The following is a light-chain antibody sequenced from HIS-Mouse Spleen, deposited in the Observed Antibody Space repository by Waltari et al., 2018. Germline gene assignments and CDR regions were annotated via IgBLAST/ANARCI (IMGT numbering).Light chain of an antibody. J-gene: IGKJ1*01. CDR3: QQLNSYPPT. V-gene: IGKV1-9*01. CDR1: QGISSY. Sequence: DIQLTQSPSFLSASVGDRVTITCRASQGISSYLAWYQQKPGKAPKLLIYAASTLRSGVPSRFSGSGSGTEFTLKISSLQPEDFATYYCQQLNSYPPTFGQGTKVEIK. CDR2: AAS.